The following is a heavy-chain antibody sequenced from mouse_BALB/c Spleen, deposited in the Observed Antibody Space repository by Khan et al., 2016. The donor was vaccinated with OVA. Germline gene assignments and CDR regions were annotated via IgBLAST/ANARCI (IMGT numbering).Heavy chain of an antibody. V-gene: IGHV2-9*02. D-gene: IGHD1-1*01. CDR1: GFSLTSYG. Sequence: VQLQESGPGLVAPSQSLSITCTVSGFSLTSYGVHWVRQPPGKGLEWLGVIWAGGSTNYYSALLSRLSISKDNSKSQVFLKMNSLQTDDTAMYYCARDTTVESYWYFDVWGAGTTVTVSS. CDR2: IWAGGST. CDR3: ARDTTVESYWYFDV. J-gene: IGHJ1*01.